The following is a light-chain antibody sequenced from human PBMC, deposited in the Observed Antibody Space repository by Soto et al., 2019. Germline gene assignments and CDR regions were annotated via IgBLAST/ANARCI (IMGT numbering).Light chain of an antibody. CDR3: QQSYSTLGYT. CDR1: QSSSSY. Sequence: DSQTTQSTSSLSASVGHRVTITCRASQSSSSYLNWYPQKPGKAPQLLIYASSSLQSGVPSRFSGSGSGTDFTLTISSLQPEDFATYYCQQSYSTLGYTFGQGTKLEI. J-gene: IGKJ2*01. V-gene: IGKV1-39*01. CDR2: ASS.